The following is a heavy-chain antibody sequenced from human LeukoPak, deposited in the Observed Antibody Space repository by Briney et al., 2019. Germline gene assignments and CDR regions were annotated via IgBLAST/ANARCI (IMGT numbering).Heavy chain of an antibody. V-gene: IGHV3-21*01. CDR3: ARGYRYYYDSSGVWTGAFDI. Sequence: AGGSLRLSCAASGFTFSSYSMNWVRQAPGKGLEWVSSISSSSSYIYYADSVKGRFTISRDNAKNSLYLQMNSLRAGDTAVYYCARGYRYYYDSSGVWTGAFDIWGQGTMVTVSS. CDR2: ISSSSSYI. J-gene: IGHJ3*02. D-gene: IGHD3-22*01. CDR1: GFTFSSYS.